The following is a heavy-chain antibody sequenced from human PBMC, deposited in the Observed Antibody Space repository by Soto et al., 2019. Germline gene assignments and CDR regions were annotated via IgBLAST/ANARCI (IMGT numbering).Heavy chain of an antibody. V-gene: IGHV3-23*01. CDR2: ISGSGGRT. CDR3: ARGAMITLGGVIVRSPFDY. Sequence: EVQLLESGGGLVQPGGSLRLSCEASGFTFSDSAMSWVRQAPGKGLEWVSGISGSGGRTDYADSVKGRFIISRDKAKNSLSLQMDSLRAEDTAVYYCARGAMITLGGVIVRSPFDYWGQGTLVTVSS. CDR1: GFTFSDSA. D-gene: IGHD3-16*02. J-gene: IGHJ4*02.